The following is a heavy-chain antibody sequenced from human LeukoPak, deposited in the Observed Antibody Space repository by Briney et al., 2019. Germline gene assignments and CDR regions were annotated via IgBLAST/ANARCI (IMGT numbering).Heavy chain of an antibody. CDR3: ARDRDGKAVAANRGDY. J-gene: IGHJ4*02. Sequence: ASVKVPCKASGYTFTGYYMHWVRQAPGQGLEWMGWINPNSGGTNYAQKFQGRVTMTRDTSISTAYMELSRLRSDDTAVYYCARDRDGKAVAANRGDYWGQGTLVTVSS. D-gene: IGHD6-19*01. CDR2: INPNSGGT. CDR1: GYTFTGYY. V-gene: IGHV1-2*02.